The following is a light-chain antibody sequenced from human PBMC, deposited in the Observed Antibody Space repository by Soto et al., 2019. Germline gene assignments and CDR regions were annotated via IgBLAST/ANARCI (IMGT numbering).Light chain of an antibody. V-gene: IGKV3-20*01. J-gene: IGKJ1*01. CDR2: AAS. CDR3: QLYYSGM. CDR1: QSVDSNY. Sequence: EIVLTQSPGTLSLSPGERATLSCRASQSVDSNYLGWYQQKPGQAPRLLIYAASSRATGIPDRCSGGGSGTDFTLTISRLEPEEFAVYYCQLYYSGMFGQGTKVEIK.